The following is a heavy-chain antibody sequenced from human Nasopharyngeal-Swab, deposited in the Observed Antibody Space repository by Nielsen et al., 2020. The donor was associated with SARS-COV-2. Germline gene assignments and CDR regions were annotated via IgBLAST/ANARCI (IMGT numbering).Heavy chain of an antibody. V-gene: IGHV2-5*02. CDR2: IYWDGDK. J-gene: IGHJ4*02. Sequence: WSRQPPGKALEWLALIYWDGDKRYSPSLKSRLTITRDTSKNQVVLTMTNMDPVDTATYYCAPCSYGYDYWGQGTLVTVSS. D-gene: IGHD5-18*01. CDR3: APCSYGYDY.